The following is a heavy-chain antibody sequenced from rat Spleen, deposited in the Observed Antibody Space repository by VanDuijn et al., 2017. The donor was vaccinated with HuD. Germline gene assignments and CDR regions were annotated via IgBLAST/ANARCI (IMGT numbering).Heavy chain of an antibody. Sequence: EVQLVETGGGLVQPGRSLKLSCVASGFTFSSYWMYWIRQAPGKGLEWISSINTDGGRTYYPDSVKGRFTISRGNAENTVYLQMNSLRSEDTATYYCATEQWGITFAYWGQGTLVTVSS. V-gene: IGHV5-58*01. J-gene: IGHJ3*01. CDR3: ATEQWGITFAY. CDR1: GFTFSSYW. D-gene: IGHD1-4*01. CDR2: INTDGGRT.